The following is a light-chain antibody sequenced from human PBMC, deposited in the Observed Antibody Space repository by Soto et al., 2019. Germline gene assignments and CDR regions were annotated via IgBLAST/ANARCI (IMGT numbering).Light chain of an antibody. J-gene: IGKJ2*01. CDR3: QQSGSSFYT. CDR1: QSVSSAY. CDR2: GAS. V-gene: IGKV3-20*01. Sequence: EIVLTQSPGTLSLSPGERATLSCRASQSVSSAYLAWYQQIPGQAPRLLIYGASSRATGIPDRLSGSGSGTDCPLTISGLEPEDFAVYYCQQSGSSFYTFGQGTKLEIK.